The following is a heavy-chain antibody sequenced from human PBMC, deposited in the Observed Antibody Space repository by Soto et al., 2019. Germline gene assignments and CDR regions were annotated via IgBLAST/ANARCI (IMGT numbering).Heavy chain of an antibody. Sequence: QVQLVQSGAAVKEPGDSVRVSCEASGYTFTAYYIHWVRRAPGQGLEWMGWINPKFGDTTYAQDFQGRVSMTRDMSISTVYKELSRLTADDTAIYYCARNMDYYYGRGSGNGHGVWGQGTTVTVFS. CDR3: ARNMDYYYGRGSGNGHGV. D-gene: IGHD3-10*02. V-gene: IGHV1-2*02. CDR2: INPKFGDT. CDR1: GYTFTAYY. J-gene: IGHJ6*02.